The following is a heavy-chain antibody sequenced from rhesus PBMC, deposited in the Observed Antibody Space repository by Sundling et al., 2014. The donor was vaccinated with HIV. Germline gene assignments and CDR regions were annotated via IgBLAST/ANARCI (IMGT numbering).Heavy chain of an antibody. CDR3: ARVLYYDSGYLNY. V-gene: IGHV3-54*02. CDR1: GFTFSSYA. D-gene: IGHD3-28*01. CDR2: ISFDGSKK. J-gene: IGHJ4*01. Sequence: EMHLVETGGGLVQPGGSLRLSCAASGFTFSSYAIHWVRQAPGKGLEWVAVISFDGSKKYYADSVKDRFTISRDNSKNMLYLHMNNLKLEDTAVYYCARVLYYDSGYLNYWGQGVLVTVSS.